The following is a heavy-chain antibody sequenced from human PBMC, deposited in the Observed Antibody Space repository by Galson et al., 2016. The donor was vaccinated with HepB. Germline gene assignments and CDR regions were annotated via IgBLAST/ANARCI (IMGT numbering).Heavy chain of an antibody. Sequence: CAISGDSVSSNSAAWNWIRQSPSRGLEWLGRTYYRSKWYTEYAVSVKSRITINPDTSKNQFSLQLNSVTPEDTAVYFCARAHMSERLLGWLLTPYDAFDVWGLGTMVTVSS. V-gene: IGHV6-1*01. J-gene: IGHJ3*01. D-gene: IGHD3-3*01. CDR3: ARAHMSERLLGWLLTPYDAFDV. CDR2: TYYRSKWYT. CDR1: GDSVSSNSAA.